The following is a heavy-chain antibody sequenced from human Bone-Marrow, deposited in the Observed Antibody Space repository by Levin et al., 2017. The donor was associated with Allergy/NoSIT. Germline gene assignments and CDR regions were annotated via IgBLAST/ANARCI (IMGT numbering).Heavy chain of an antibody. CDR2: ISYDGSNK. J-gene: IGHJ4*02. CDR3: ARSYSSGWYTGGDY. D-gene: IGHD6-19*01. V-gene: IGHV3-30-3*01. CDR1: GFTFSSYA. Sequence: GGSLRLSRAASGFTFSSYAMHWVRQAPGKGLEWVAVISYDGSNKYYADSVKGRFTISRDNSKNTLYLQMNSLRAEDTAVYYCARSYSSGWYTGGDYWGQGTLVTVSS.